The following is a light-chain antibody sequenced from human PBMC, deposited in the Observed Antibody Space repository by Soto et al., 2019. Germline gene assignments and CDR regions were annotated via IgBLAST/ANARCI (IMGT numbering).Light chain of an antibody. CDR1: QSLLYRTSNKDY. CDR3: HQYHTAPWT. Sequence: IVMAQSPDSLAVSLGERATINCKSSQSLLYRTSNKDYLAWYQQRPGQPPKLLIHWASTRESGVPDRFSGSGSGTDFTLTISSLQAEDVAVYYCHQYHTAPWTFGQGTKVEI. CDR2: WAS. J-gene: IGKJ1*01. V-gene: IGKV4-1*01.